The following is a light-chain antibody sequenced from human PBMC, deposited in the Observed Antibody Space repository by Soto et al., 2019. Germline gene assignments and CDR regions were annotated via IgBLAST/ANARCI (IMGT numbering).Light chain of an antibody. Sequence: QSALTQPASVSGSPGQSITISCTGTSSDGGGYNYVSWDQQHPGKAPKLMIYEVSNRPSGVSNRFSGSKSGNTASLTISGLQAEDEADYYCSSYTSSSTRVFGGGTKLTVL. CDR1: SSDGGGYNY. J-gene: IGLJ3*02. CDR2: EVS. V-gene: IGLV2-14*01. CDR3: SSYTSSSTRV.